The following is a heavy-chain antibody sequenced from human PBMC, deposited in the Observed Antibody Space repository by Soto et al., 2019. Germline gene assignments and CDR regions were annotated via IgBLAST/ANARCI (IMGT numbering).Heavy chain of an antibody. CDR3: ERDLLGAYGDYVATVFDY. CDR1: GGTFSSYA. J-gene: IGHJ4*02. V-gene: IGHV1-69*01. Sequence: QVQLVQSGAEVKKPGSSVKVSCKASGGTFSSYAISWVRQAPGQGLEWMGGIIPIFGTANYAQKFQGRVTITADESTSTAYMELSSLRSEDTAVYYCERDLLGAYGDYVATVFDYWGQGTRVTVSS. D-gene: IGHD4-17*01. CDR2: IIPIFGTA.